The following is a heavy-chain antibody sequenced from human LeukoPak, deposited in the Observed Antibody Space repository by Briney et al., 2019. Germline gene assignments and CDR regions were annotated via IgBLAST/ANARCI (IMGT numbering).Heavy chain of an antibody. CDR2: IKQDGSEK. D-gene: IGHD6-13*01. CDR1: GFTFSTYW. J-gene: IGHJ4*02. V-gene: IGHV3-7*01. CDR3: ARDLSAAAGTFDY. Sequence: GGSLRLSCAASGFTFSTYWMSWVRQAPGKGLEWVANIKQDGSEKYYVDSVKGRFTISRDNAKNSLYLQMNSLRAEDTAVYYFARDLSAAAGTFDYWGQGTLVTVSS.